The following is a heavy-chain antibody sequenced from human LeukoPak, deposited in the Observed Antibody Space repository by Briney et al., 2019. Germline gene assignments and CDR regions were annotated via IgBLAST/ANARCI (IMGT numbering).Heavy chain of an antibody. J-gene: IGHJ4*02. Sequence: SQTLSLTCTVSGGSISSGGYYWSWIRQPPGKGLEWIGYIYHSGSTYYNPSLKSRVTISVDRSKNQFSLKLSSVTAADTAVYYCARSSYDSSGYYYLIWGQGTLVTVSS. V-gene: IGHV4-30-2*01. CDR3: ARSSYDSSGYYYLI. CDR1: GGSISSGGYY. D-gene: IGHD3-22*01. CDR2: IYHSGST.